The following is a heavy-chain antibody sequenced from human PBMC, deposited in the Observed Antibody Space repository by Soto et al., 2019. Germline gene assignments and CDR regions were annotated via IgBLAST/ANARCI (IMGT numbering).Heavy chain of an antibody. CDR2: IYYSGST. J-gene: IGHJ4*02. D-gene: IGHD5-18*01. CDR3: TRVTAY. Sequence: SETLSLSCTVSGGSISSYYWSWIRQPPGKGLEWIGYIYYSGSTNYNPSLKSRVTISVDRSKNQFSLKLSSATAADTAVYYCTRVTAYWGQGILVTVSS. V-gene: IGHV4-59*12. CDR1: GGSISSYY.